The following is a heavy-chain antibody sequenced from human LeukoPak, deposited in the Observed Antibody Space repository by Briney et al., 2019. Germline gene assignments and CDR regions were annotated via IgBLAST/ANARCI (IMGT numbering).Heavy chain of an antibody. J-gene: IGHJ4*02. Sequence: SETLSLTCTVSGGSISSSYYWGWIRQPPGKGLEWIGSIYYSGSTYYNPSLKSRVTISVDTSKNQFSLKLSSVTAADTAVYYCARDERTIFGVVWEYYFDYWGQGTLVTVSS. CDR1: GGSISSSYY. CDR2: IYYSGST. V-gene: IGHV4-39*07. CDR3: ARDERTIFGVVWEYYFDY. D-gene: IGHD3-3*01.